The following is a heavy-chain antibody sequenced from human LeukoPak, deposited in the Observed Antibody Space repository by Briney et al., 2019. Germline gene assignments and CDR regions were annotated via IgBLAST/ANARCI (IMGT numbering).Heavy chain of an antibody. Sequence: GGSLRLSCAASGFTFSSYWMSWVRQAPGKGLEWVANIKQDGSDKYYVDSVKGRFTISRDNAKNSLYLQMNSLRAEDTAVYYCARSLGYCSAGSCFSSDYWGQGTLVTVSS. V-gene: IGHV3-7*05. CDR3: ARSLGYCSAGSCFSSDY. D-gene: IGHD2-15*01. CDR1: GFTFSSYW. J-gene: IGHJ4*02. CDR2: IKQDGSDK.